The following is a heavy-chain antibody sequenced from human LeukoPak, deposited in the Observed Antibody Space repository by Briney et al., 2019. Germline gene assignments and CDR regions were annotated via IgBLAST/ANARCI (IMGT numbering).Heavy chain of an antibody. D-gene: IGHD6-19*01. CDR1: GVSISSSSYY. CDR3: ARQERGLAVAGTGYYFDY. J-gene: IGHJ4*02. Sequence: SETLSLTCTVSGVSISSSSYYWGWIRQPPGKGLEWIGSAYYSGSTYYNPSLKSRVTISVDPSKNQFSLRLSSVTAAETAVYYCARQERGLAVAGTGYYFDYWGQGTLVTVSS. V-gene: IGHV4-39*01. CDR2: AYYSGST.